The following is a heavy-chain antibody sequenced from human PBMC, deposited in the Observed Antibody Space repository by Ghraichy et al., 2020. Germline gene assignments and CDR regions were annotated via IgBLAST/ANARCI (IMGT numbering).Heavy chain of an antibody. D-gene: IGHD3-10*01. CDR2: INPNSGGT. V-gene: IGHV1-2*02. CDR1: GYTFTGYY. Sequence: ASVKVSCKASGYTFTGYYMHWVRQAPGQGLEWMGWINPNSGGTNYAQKFQGRVTMTRDTSISTAYMELSRLRSDDTAVYYCARGAPRQDYVLLWFGAGDYWGQGALVTVSS. CDR3: ARGAPRQDYVLLWFGAGDY. J-gene: IGHJ4*02.